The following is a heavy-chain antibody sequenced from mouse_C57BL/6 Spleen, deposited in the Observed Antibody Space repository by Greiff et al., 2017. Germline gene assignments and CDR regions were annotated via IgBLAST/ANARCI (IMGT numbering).Heavy chain of an antibody. V-gene: IGHV14-3*01. J-gene: IGHJ4*01. CDR3: AYGYDDAMGY. CDR1: GFNFKNTY. CDR2: INPANGNT. Sequence: VQLQQSVAELVRPGASVKLSCTASGFNFKNTYMHWVKQRPEKGLEWIGRINPANGNTKYARKFPGKDTITPDISSTTANLQLSSLTSEDTAIYYGAYGYDDAMGYWGKGTSVTVSS. D-gene: IGHD2-2*01.